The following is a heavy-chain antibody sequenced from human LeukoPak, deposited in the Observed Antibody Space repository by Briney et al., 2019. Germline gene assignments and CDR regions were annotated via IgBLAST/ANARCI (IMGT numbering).Heavy chain of an antibody. CDR3: AREVGCSSTSCDDY. J-gene: IGHJ4*02. D-gene: IGHD2-2*01. CDR1: GYTFIGYY. Sequence: ASVKVSCKASGYTFIGYYMHWVRQAPGQGLEWMGWINPNSGGTNYAQKFQGRVTMTRDTSISTAYMELSRLRSDDTAVYYCAREVGCSSTSCDDYWGQGTLVTVSS. V-gene: IGHV1-2*02. CDR2: INPNSGGT.